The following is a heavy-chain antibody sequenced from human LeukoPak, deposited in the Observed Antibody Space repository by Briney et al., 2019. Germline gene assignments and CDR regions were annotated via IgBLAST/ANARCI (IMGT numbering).Heavy chain of an antibody. Sequence: PSETLSLTCTVSGGSISSSSYHWGWIRQPPGKGLEWIGSIYYSGSTYYNPSLKSRVTISVDTSKNQFSLKLSSVTAADTAVYYSASYYYDSSAYYEPFDYWGQGTLVTVSS. D-gene: IGHD3-22*01. V-gene: IGHV4-39*01. CDR3: ASYYYDSSAYYEPFDY. J-gene: IGHJ4*02. CDR2: IYYSGST. CDR1: GGSISSSSYH.